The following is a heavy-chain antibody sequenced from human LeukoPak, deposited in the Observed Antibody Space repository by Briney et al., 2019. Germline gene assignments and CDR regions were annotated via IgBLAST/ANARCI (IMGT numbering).Heavy chain of an antibody. J-gene: IGHJ6*03. CDR2: IHHSGRT. D-gene: IGHD2-2*01. V-gene: IGHV4-59*08. Sequence: KPSETLSLTCTVSGGSINTDFWSWIRQPPGKRLEWIGYIHHSGRTSHNPSLRGRVTISLDTSENQFSLRLSSVTAADTAVYYCARQICTSSSCVNMDVWGKGTTVTVSS. CDR3: ARQICTSSSCVNMDV. CDR1: GGSINTDF.